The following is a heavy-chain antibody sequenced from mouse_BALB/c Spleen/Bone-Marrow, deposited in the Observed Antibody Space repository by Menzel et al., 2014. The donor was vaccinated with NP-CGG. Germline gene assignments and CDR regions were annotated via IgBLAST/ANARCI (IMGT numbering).Heavy chain of an antibody. CDR3: GREGFASTAWFAY. D-gene: IGHD2-10*02. CDR1: GYTFTDYA. V-gene: IGHV1-67*01. J-gene: IGHJ3*01. CDR2: INTYSGNT. Sequence: QVQLQQSGPELVRPGVSVKISCKGSGYTFTDYAMHWVKQSHAKSLEWIGVINTYSGNTNYNQNFKGKATMTVDKSSSTAFMELGRLTDEDSAIYYCGREGFASTAWFAYWGQGTLVTVSA.